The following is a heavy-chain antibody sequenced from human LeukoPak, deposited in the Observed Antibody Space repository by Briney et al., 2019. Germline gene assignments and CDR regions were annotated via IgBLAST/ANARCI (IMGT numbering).Heavy chain of an antibody. D-gene: IGHD4-17*01. CDR3: AITVTTDY. CDR1: GSTFSSYS. Sequence: GGSLRLSCAASGSTFSSYSMNWVRQAPGKGLEWVSSISSSSSYIYYAGSVKGRFTISRDNAKNSLYLQMNSLRAEDTAVYYCAITVTTDYWGQGTLVTVSS. V-gene: IGHV3-21*01. CDR2: ISSSSSYI. J-gene: IGHJ4*02.